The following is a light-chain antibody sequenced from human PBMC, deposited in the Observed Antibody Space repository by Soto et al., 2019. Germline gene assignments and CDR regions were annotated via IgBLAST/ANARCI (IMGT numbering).Light chain of an antibody. CDR1: QSVSSN. CDR2: DVS. Sequence: EIVMTQSPATLSVSPGERATLSCWASQSVSSNLAWYQQKPGQAPRLLIYDVSTRATGIPTRSSGSGSGTEFTLTISSLQSKDFAAYYCQQYNNWPLTFGGGTKVDIK. V-gene: IGKV3D-15*01. CDR3: QQYNNWPLT. J-gene: IGKJ4*01.